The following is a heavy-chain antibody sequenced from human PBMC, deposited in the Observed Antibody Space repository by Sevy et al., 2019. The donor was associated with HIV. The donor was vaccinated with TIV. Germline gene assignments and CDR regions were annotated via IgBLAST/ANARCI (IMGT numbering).Heavy chain of an antibody. Sequence: SETLSLTCIVSGGSISSTNYYWGWIRQPPGKGLEWIGSIYYRGNNNYNPSLTSRVTISVATSKNQFSLKLTSVTAADTAVYYCARRYIWNDRWFDSWGQGTLVTVSS. CDR2: IYYRGNN. CDR1: GGSISSTNYY. J-gene: IGHJ5*01. CDR3: ARRYIWNDRWFDS. V-gene: IGHV4-39*01. D-gene: IGHD1-20*01.